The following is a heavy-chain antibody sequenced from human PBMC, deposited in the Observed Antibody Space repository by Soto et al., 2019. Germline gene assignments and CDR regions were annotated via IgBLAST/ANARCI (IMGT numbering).Heavy chain of an antibody. D-gene: IGHD2-21*01. J-gene: IGHJ4*02. V-gene: IGHV3-11*06. CDR2: ISSSSSYT. CDR1: GFIFSDYY. Sequence: PGGSLRLSCAASGFIFSDYYMNWIRQAPGKGLEWISYISSSSSYTNYADSVKGRFTISRDNAKNSLYLQMNSLRAEDTAVYYCARDRDWLFDYWGQGTLVTVSS. CDR3: ARDRDWLFDY.